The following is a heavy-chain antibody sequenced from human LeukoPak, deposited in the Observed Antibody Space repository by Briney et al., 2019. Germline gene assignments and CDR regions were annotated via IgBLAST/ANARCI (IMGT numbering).Heavy chain of an antibody. CDR2: IYYTGT. J-gene: IGHJ4*02. CDR3: ASRKLGNDY. Sequence: SETLPLTCTVSGGSVTDYYWSWIRQSPGKGLEWIGYIYYTGTSYNPSLKSRVTISADTSKNQFSLKLISVTAADTAVYYCASRKLGNDYWGQGTLVTVSS. D-gene: IGHD7-27*01. V-gene: IGHV4-59*02. CDR1: GGSVTDYY.